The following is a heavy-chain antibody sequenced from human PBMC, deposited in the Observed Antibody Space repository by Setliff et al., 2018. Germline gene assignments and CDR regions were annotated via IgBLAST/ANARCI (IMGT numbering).Heavy chain of an antibody. J-gene: IGHJ6*03. CDR3: ARALASGSYYGQSSYYMDV. D-gene: IGHD3-10*01. CDR1: GDSISRSTYY. Sequence: PSETLSLTCTVSGDSISRSTYYWGWIRQSPGKGLDWIGTVDHSGNTFYNPSLKSRVTISLDTSKNQFSLKLSSVTAADTAVYYCARALASGSYYGQSSYYMDVWGKGTTVTVSS. CDR2: VDHSGNT. V-gene: IGHV4-39*07.